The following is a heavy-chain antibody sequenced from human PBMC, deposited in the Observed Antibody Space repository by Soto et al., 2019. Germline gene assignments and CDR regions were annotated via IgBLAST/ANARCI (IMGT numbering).Heavy chain of an antibody. Sequence: PGGSLRLSCAASGFTFDDYAMHWVRQAPGKGLEWVSGISWNSGSIGYADSVEGRFTISRDNAKNSLYLQMNSLRAEDTALYYCAKDTGSSHYYYMDVWGKGTTVTVSS. J-gene: IGHJ6*03. CDR3: AKDTGSSHYYYMDV. D-gene: IGHD6-6*01. CDR2: ISWNSGSI. V-gene: IGHV3-9*01. CDR1: GFTFDDYA.